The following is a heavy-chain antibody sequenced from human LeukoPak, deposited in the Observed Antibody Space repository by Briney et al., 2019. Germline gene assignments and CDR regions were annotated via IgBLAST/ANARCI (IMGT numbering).Heavy chain of an antibody. CDR1: GFTLSSYW. J-gene: IGHJ4*02. CDR3: GRGSAAPDH. CDR2: IFPDGSAK. Sequence: AGGSLRLSCAASGFTLSSYWMSWVGQATGKGMVCVANIFPDGSAKNYVDSLKGRFIISRDNAKNSVSLQMNSLRAEDTAVYYCGRGSAAPDHWGQGTLVTVSS. V-gene: IGHV3-7*01. D-gene: IGHD6-6*01.